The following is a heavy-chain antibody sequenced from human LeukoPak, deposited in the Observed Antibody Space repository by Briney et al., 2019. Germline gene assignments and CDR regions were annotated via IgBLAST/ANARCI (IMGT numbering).Heavy chain of an antibody. J-gene: IGHJ4*02. CDR3: AKRGSLWSGYYRY. V-gene: IGHV3-23*01. D-gene: IGHD3-3*01. Sequence: GGSLRLSCAASGFTFNSYAMSWVRQAPGKGLEWVSAISGSGGSTYYADSVKGRFTISRDNSKNTLYLQMNSLRAEDTAVYYCAKRGSLWSGYYRYWGQGTLVTVSS. CDR2: ISGSGGST. CDR1: GFTFNSYA.